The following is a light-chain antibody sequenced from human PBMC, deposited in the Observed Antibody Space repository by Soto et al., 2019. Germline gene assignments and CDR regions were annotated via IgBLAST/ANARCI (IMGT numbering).Light chain of an antibody. V-gene: IGKV1-39*01. Sequence: DIRMTHSPSSLSASVRHTCTITCRASQSISSHLNWYQQKPGKAPNLLMYTASNLQSGVPSRFSGSGSGTDFTLTISSLQPEDFATYYCQQSYSTPISFGQGTRLEIK. CDR2: TAS. J-gene: IGKJ5*01. CDR3: QQSYSTPIS. CDR1: QSISSH.